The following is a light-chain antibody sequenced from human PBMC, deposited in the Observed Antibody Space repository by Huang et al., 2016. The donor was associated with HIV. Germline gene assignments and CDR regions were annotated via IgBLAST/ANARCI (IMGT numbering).Light chain of an antibody. Sequence: DIQMTQSPSTLSASVGDRVTITCRASQSIGTWLAWYQQKPGKAPNLLIYKASSLESGVPSRFSGSGSGTEFTRTISSLQPDDVATYYCQQYNSYSRTFGQGTKLEIK. CDR3: QQYNSYSRT. CDR1: QSIGTW. V-gene: IGKV1-5*03. CDR2: KAS. J-gene: IGKJ2*01.